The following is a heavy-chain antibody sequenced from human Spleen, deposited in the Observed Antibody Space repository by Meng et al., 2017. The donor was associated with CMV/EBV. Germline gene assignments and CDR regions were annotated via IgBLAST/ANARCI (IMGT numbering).Heavy chain of an antibody. V-gene: IGHV3-11*04. D-gene: IGHD1-1*01. CDR2: ISGRSAVI. CDR3: ASQGTLDAFDI. J-gene: IGHJ3*02. Sequence: GESLKISCAASGFIFSDYYMSWIRQAPGKGLEWVSYISGRSAVIYYADSVKGRLTISRDNSKNTLYLQMNSLRAEDTAVYYCASQGTLDAFDIWGQGTMVTVSS. CDR1: GFIFSDYY.